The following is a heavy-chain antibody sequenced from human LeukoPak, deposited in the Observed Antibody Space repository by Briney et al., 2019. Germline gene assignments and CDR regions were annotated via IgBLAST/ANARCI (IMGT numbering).Heavy chain of an antibody. J-gene: IGHJ4*02. CDR1: GFTVSSNY. CDR2: VYSGGST. CDR3: ARGLAAAGLYFDY. Sequence: GGSLRLSCAASGFTVSSNYMTWVRQAPGKGLEWVSVVYSGGSTYSADSVKGRFTISRDNSKNTLYLQMNSLRAEDTAVYYCARGLAAAGLYFDYWGQGTLVTVSS. V-gene: IGHV3-53*01. D-gene: IGHD6-13*01.